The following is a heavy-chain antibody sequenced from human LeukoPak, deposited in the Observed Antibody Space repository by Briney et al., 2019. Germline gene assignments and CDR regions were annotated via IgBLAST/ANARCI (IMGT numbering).Heavy chain of an antibody. CDR3: ASALAVAGTTYYFDY. CDR1: GGSISGSSYY. D-gene: IGHD6-19*01. CDR2: IYYSGST. V-gene: IGHV4-39*01. J-gene: IGHJ4*02. Sequence: SETLSLTCTVSGGSISGSSYYWGWIRQPPGKGLEWIGSIYYSGSTYYNPSLKSRVTISVDTSKNQFSLKLSSVTAADTAVYYCASALAVAGTTYYFDYWGQGTLVTVSS.